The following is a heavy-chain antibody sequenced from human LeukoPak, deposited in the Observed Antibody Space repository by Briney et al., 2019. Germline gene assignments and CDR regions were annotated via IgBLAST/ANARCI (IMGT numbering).Heavy chain of an antibody. CDR2: IKQDGSGK. Sequence: GGSLRLSCAASGFPFSSYWMSWVRQAPGKGLEWVANIKQDGSGKYYVDSVKGRFTISRDYAKNSLYLQMNSLRAEDTAVYYCARDRHWGILAGTNFDYWGQGTLVTVSS. V-gene: IGHV3-7*01. CDR1: GFPFSSYW. J-gene: IGHJ4*02. CDR3: ARDRHWGILAGTNFDY. D-gene: IGHD6-13*01.